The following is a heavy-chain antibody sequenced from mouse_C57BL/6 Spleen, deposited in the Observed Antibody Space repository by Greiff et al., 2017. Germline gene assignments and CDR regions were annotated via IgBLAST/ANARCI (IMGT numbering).Heavy chain of an antibody. CDR3: ARLNYDYDWYFDV. J-gene: IGHJ1*03. CDR1: GYAFSSSW. D-gene: IGHD2-4*01. V-gene: IGHV1-82*01. CDR2: IYPGDGDT. Sequence: VQLQQSGPELVKPGASVKISCKASGYAFSSSWMNWVKQRPGKGLEWIGRIYPGDGDTNYNGKFKGKATLTADKYSSTAYMQLSSLTSEDSAVYFCARLNYDYDWYFDVWGTGTTVTVSS.